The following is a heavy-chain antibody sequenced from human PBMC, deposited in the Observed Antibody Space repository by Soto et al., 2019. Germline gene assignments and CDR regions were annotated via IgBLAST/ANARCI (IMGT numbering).Heavy chain of an antibody. Sequence: GGSLRLSCAASGFKFSNYAMSWVRQAPGKGLEWVSLISATGGGTYYADSVKGRFTISRDNSHNTLYLQVHSLTAEDTAVYYCAKDRREGGNSAFYFDCWGQGSQVTVSS. CDR1: GFKFSNYA. V-gene: IGHV3-23*01. J-gene: IGHJ4*02. CDR3: AKDRREGGNSAFYFDC. CDR2: ISATGGGT. D-gene: IGHD3-16*01.